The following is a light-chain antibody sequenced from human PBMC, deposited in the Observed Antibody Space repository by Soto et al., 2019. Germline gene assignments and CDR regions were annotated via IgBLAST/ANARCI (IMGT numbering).Light chain of an antibody. CDR3: QHDNSYPPP. Sequence: DIQMTQSPSTLSASVGDRVTITCRASQALNSWLAWYQQKPGKAPKLLIYAVSSLESGVPSRFSGSGSGTEFTLTISSLQPDDFATYYCQHDNSYPPPFGQGTKLEIK. CDR2: AVS. J-gene: IGKJ2*01. CDR1: QALNSW. V-gene: IGKV1-5*01.